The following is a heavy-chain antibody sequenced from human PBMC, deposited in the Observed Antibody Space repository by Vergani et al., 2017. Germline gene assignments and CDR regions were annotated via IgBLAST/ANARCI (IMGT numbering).Heavy chain of an antibody. CDR2: ISSSSTYI. CDR1: GFTFSTYS. CDR3: AKHFRGWGIDY. Sequence: EVQLVESGGGLVKPGGSLRLSCAASGFTFSTYSINWVRQAPGKGLEWVSSISSSSTYIFYADSVKGRFTISRDFSKNTLYLQMNSLRTDDTATYYCAKHFRGWGIDYWGQGTQVIVSS. D-gene: IGHD3-16*01. J-gene: IGHJ4*02. V-gene: IGHV3-21*01.